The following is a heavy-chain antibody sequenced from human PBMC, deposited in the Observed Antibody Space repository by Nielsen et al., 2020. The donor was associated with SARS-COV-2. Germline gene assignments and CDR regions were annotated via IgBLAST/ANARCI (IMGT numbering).Heavy chain of an antibody. CDR1: AGSLISRNYY. D-gene: IGHD2-2*01. J-gene: IGHJ3*02. V-gene: IGHV4-39*02. CDR2: IYYSGSV. CDR3: ARGDIAVVPAAMFRGDDAFDI. Sequence: SHTLSLTCTLSAGSLISRNYYCCWIRQPPGKGLEWIGTIYYSGSVSYNPSLRSRVTISVDTSKKHFSLKLTSVTAADTAVYFCARGDIAVVPAAMFRGDDAFDIWGQGTMVRVSS.